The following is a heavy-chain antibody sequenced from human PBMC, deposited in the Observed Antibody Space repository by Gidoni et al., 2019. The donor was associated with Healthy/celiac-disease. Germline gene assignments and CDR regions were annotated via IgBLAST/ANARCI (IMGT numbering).Heavy chain of an antibody. J-gene: IGHJ6*02. CDR2: IKQDGSEK. CDR3: ARDTAHKLDYYYGMDV. CDR1: GFTFSSYW. D-gene: IGHD5-18*01. V-gene: IGHV3-7*01. Sequence: EVQLVESGGGLVQPGGSLRLSCAASGFTFSSYWMSWVRQDPGKGLEWVANIKQDGSEKYYVDSVNGRFTISRDNAKNSLYLQMNSLRAEDTAVYYCARDTAHKLDYYYGMDVWGQGTTVTVSS.